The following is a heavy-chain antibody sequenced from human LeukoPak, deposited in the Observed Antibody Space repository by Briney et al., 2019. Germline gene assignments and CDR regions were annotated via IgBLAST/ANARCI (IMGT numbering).Heavy chain of an antibody. CDR3: AAELGRYYDSSGYYDP. J-gene: IGHJ5*02. CDR1: GFTFTSSA. D-gene: IGHD3-22*01. Sequence: SVKVSCKASGFTFTSSAMQWVRQARGQRLEWIGWIVVGSGNTNYAQKFQERVTITRYMSTSTVYMELSSLRSEDTAVYDCAAELGRYYDSSGYYDPWGQGTLVTVSS. V-gene: IGHV1-58*02. CDR2: IVVGSGNT.